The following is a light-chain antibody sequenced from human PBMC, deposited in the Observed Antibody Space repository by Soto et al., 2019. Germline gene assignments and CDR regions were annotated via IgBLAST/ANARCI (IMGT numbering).Light chain of an antibody. CDR1: SSNIGAGYD. J-gene: IGLJ3*02. Sequence: QTVVTQPPSVSGAPGQRVTISCTGSSSNIGAGYDVHWYQQLPGTAPKLLIYGDTNRPSGVPDRFSGSKSGTSASLAIIGLQAEDEADYYCQSYDTSLSRVFGGGTKLTVL. CDR2: GDT. V-gene: IGLV1-40*01. CDR3: QSYDTSLSRV.